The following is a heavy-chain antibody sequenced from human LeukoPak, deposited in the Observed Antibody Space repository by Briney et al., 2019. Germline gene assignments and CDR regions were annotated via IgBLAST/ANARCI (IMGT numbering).Heavy chain of an antibody. V-gene: IGHV4-61*09. CDR2: IYTSGST. D-gene: IGHD2-2*01. CDR1: GGSISSGSYY. J-gene: IGHJ4*02. CDR3: ARGYAFFDY. Sequence: SETLSLTCTVSGGSISSGSYYWSWIRQPAGKGLEWIGHIYTSGSTNYNPSLKSRVTISVDTSKNQFSLKLSSVTAADTAVYYCARGYAFFDYWGQGTLVTVSS.